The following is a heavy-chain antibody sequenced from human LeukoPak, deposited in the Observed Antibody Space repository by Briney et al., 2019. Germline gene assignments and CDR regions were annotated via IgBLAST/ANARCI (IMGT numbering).Heavy chain of an antibody. CDR3: ARRVGSSDCFDY. CDR1: GYSISSGFY. J-gene: IGHJ4*02. CDR2: FYHGGSS. V-gene: IGHV4-38-2*02. Sequence: PSETLSLTCTVSGYSISSGFYWGWIRQPPGKGLEWIGNFYHGGSSYYNPSLKSRVTISVDTSKNQFSLNLYSLTAADTAVYYCARRVGSSDCFDYWGQGTLVTVSS. D-gene: IGHD6-6*01.